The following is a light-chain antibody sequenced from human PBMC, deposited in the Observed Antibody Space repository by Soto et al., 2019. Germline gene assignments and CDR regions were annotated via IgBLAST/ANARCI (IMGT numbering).Light chain of an antibody. CDR3: QQSYGTPLT. V-gene: IGKV1-39*01. J-gene: IGKJ4*01. Sequence: DMEMTQSPSSLSAFVGDRVTITCRASQSISNYLNWYQHKPGKVPKLLIYAASSLQSGVPTRFSGSGAGTDVTLTINSLQPEDFATYYCQQSYGTPLTFGGGTKIELK. CDR1: QSISNY. CDR2: AAS.